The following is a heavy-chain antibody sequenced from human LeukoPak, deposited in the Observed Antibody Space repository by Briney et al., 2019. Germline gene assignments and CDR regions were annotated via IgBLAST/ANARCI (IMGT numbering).Heavy chain of an antibody. D-gene: IGHD3-22*01. CDR1: GFPFNYYA. CDR2: VSGGGTTT. J-gene: IGHJ5*02. CDR3: AKSDYDDSSGHPSSFGS. V-gene: IGHV3-23*01. Sequence: GGSLRLSCAAAGFPFNYYAMSWVRQAPGRAPEWVSAVSGGGTTTYYRNSVKGRFTISRDNSKNTLYLQMNSLRTEDTAVYYCAKSDYDDSSGHPSSFGSWGQGTLVTVSS.